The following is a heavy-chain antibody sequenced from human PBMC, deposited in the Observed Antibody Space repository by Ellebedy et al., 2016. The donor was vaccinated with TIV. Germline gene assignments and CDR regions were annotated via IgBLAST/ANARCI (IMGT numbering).Heavy chain of an antibody. CDR1: GFTFDDYA. V-gene: IGHV3-9*01. J-gene: IGHJ4*02. CDR3: AKEGGYSSGWYIDY. D-gene: IGHD6-19*01. Sequence: SLKISXAASGFTFDDYAMHWVRQAPGKGLEWVSGISWNSGSIGYADSVKGRFTISRDNSKNTLYLQMNSLRAEDTAVYYCAKEGGYSSGWYIDYWGQGTLVTVSS. CDR2: ISWNSGSI.